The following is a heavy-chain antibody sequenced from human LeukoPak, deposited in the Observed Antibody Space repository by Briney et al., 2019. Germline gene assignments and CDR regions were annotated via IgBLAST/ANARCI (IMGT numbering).Heavy chain of an antibody. D-gene: IGHD6-13*01. CDR2: INPKSGGT. J-gene: IGHJ4*02. V-gene: IGHV1-2*02. Sequence: ASVKVSCKASGYTFTDYYMHWVRQAPGQGLEWVGWINPKSGGTNYAQNFQGRVTMTRDTSISTAYMELSGLRSDDRAVYYCVRDAIAAAGTGGWGQGTLVTVSS. CDR1: GYTFTDYY. CDR3: VRDAIAAAGTGG.